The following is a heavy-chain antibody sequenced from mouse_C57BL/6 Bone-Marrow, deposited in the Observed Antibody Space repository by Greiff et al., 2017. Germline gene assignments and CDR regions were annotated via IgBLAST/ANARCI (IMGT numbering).Heavy chain of an antibody. D-gene: IGHD1-1*01. V-gene: IGHV14-4*01. CDR2: IDPENGDT. J-gene: IGHJ2*01. CDR3: TTLLRTREYYFDY. Sequence: VQLKQSGAELVRPGASVKLSCTASGFNIKDDYMHWVKQRPEQGLEWIGWIDPENGDTEYASKFQGKATITADTSSNTAYLQLSSLTSEDTAVYYCTTLLRTREYYFDYWGQGTTLTVSS. CDR1: GFNIKDDY.